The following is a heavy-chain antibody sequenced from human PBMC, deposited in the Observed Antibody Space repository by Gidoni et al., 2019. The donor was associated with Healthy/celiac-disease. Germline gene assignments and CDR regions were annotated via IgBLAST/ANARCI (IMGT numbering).Heavy chain of an antibody. Sequence: QLQLQESGPGLVKPSETLSLTCTVAGGSISSSSYYWGWIRQPPGKGLEWMGIIYYIGRTYYPPSLKSRVTISVDTSKTQFSLKLSFVTAADTAVYYCARHHKGGGFNFDYWGQGTLVTVSS. J-gene: IGHJ4*02. CDR1: GGSISSSSYY. D-gene: IGHD3-16*01. CDR2: IYYIGRT. CDR3: ARHHKGGGFNFDY. V-gene: IGHV4-39*01.